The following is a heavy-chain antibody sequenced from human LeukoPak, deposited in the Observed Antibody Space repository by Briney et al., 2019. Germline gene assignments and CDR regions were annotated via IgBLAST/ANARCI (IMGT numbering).Heavy chain of an antibody. CDR3: AKVGAAGGLYYYYMDV. D-gene: IGHD6-13*01. CDR2: IKEDGSQI. CDR1: GFTFSKYW. V-gene: IGHV3-7*03. Sequence: PGGSLRLSCVGSGFTFSKYWMNWVRQAPGKGLEWVANIKEDGSQIYYVDSVRGRFTISRDNAKNSVYLQMNSLRAEDTAVYYCAKVGAAGGLYYYYMDVWGKGTTVTVSS. J-gene: IGHJ6*03.